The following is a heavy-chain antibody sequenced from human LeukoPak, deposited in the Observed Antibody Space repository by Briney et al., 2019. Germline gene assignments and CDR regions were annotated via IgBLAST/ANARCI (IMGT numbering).Heavy chain of an antibody. CDR2: IYYSGST. CDR3: AREGYDILTGRTVDY. D-gene: IGHD3-9*01. V-gene: IGHV4-59*12. J-gene: IGHJ4*02. Sequence: PSETLSLTCTVSGGSISSYYWSWIRQPPGKGLEWIGYIYYSGSTNYNPSLKSRVTISVDTSKNQFSLKLSSVTAADTAVYYCAREGYDILTGRTVDYWGQGTLVTVSS. CDR1: GGSISSYY.